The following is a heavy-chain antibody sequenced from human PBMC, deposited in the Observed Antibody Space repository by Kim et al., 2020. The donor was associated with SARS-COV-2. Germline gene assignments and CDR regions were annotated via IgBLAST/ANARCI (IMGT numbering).Heavy chain of an antibody. J-gene: IGHJ6*02. CDR3: AKVGGGEYSSGWYSYYYYCMDV. D-gene: IGHD6-19*01. Sequence: GGSLRLSCAASGFTFSSYGMHWVRQAPGKGLEWVAVISYDGSNKYYADSVKGRFTISRDNSKNTLYLQMNSLRAEDTAVYYCAKVGGGEYSSGWYSYYYYCMDVWGQGTTVTV. CDR2: ISYDGSNK. CDR1: GFTFSSYG. V-gene: IGHV3-30*18.